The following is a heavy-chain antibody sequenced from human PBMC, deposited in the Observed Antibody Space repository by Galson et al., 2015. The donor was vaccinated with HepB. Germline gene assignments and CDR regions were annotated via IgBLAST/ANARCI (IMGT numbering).Heavy chain of an antibody. CDR3: ARVGGFDWLFLPVDY. CDR1: GSTFSAYD. J-gene: IGHJ4*02. D-gene: IGHD3-9*01. V-gene: IGHV3-30*04. CDR2: ISYDGRIK. Sequence: SLRLSCAASGSTFSAYDMHWVRQAPGKGLEWLAVISYDGRIKYYADSVEGRFTISRDNSKNTLFLQMNSLRAEDTAVYYCARVGGFDWLFLPVDYWGQGTLVTVSP.